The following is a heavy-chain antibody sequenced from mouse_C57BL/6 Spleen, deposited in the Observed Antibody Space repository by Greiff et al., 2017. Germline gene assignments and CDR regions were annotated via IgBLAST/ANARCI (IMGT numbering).Heavy chain of an antibody. Sequence: VQLQQPGAELVKPGASVKLSCKASGYTFTSYWMHWVKQRPGQGLEWIGMIHPNSGSTNYNEKFKSKATLTVDKSSSTAYMQLSSLTSEDSAVYYCARWGYYGNLDYWGQGTTLTVSS. V-gene: IGHV1-64*01. D-gene: IGHD2-1*01. CDR3: ARWGYYGNLDY. CDR1: GYTFTSYW. CDR2: IHPNSGST. J-gene: IGHJ2*01.